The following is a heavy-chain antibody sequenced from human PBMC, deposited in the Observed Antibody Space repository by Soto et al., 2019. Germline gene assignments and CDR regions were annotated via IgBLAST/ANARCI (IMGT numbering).Heavy chain of an antibody. CDR3: ARDRVHGGGP. CDR2: IIPILGIA. Sequence: QVQLVQSGPGVKKPGSSVKVSCKAPGGTFSSYTIGWLGQALGQGLEWMGRIIPILGIANYAQKFQGRVTITADKSTSTAYMELSSLRSEDTAVYYCARDRVHGGGPWGQGTLVTVSS. V-gene: IGHV1-69*08. J-gene: IGHJ5*02. CDR1: GGTFSSYT. D-gene: IGHD3-10*01.